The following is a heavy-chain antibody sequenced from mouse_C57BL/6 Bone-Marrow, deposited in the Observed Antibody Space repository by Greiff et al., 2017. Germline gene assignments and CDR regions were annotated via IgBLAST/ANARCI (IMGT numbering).Heavy chain of an antibody. Sequence: EVQLQQSGAELVRPGASVKLSCTASGFNIKDDYMHWVKQRPEQGLEWIGWIDPENGDTEYASKFQGKATITADTSSNTAYLQLSSLTSEDSAVYYCARSRGCYYAMDYWGQGTSVTVSS. CDR2: IDPENGDT. V-gene: IGHV14-4*01. J-gene: IGHJ4*01. CDR1: GFNIKDDY. CDR3: ARSRGCYYAMDY.